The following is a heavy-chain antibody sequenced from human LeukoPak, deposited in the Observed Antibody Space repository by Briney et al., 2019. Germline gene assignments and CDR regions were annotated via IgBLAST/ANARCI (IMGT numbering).Heavy chain of an antibody. CDR1: GFTVSSNY. D-gene: IGHD3-22*01. CDR3: AKEAHMIVVVRRLRDFDY. CDR2: IYSGGST. V-gene: IGHV3-66*01. J-gene: IGHJ4*02. Sequence: GGSLRLSCAASGFTVSSNYMSWVRQAPGKGLEWVSVIYSGGSTYYADSVKGRFTISRDNSKNTLYLQMNSLRAEDTAVYYCAKEAHMIVVVRRLRDFDYWGQGTLVTVSS.